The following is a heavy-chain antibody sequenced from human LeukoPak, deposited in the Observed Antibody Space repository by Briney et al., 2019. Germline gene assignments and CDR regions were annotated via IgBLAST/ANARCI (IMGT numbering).Heavy chain of an antibody. Sequence: ASVKVSCKASGYTFTGYYMHWVRQAPGQGLEWMGWINPNSGGTNYAQKFQGRVTMTRDTSISTAYMELSRLRSDDTAVYYCARVVSIRRSSEKDFDYWGQGTLVTVSS. V-gene: IGHV1-2*02. CDR2: INPNSGGT. J-gene: IGHJ4*02. CDR1: GYTFTGYY. D-gene: IGHD6-19*01. CDR3: ARVVSIRRSSEKDFDY.